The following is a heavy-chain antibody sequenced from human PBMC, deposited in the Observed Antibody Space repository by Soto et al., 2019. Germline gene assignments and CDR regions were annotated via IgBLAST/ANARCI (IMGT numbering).Heavy chain of an antibody. D-gene: IGHD2-15*01. CDR2: IIPIFGTA. CDR1: GGTFSSYA. V-gene: IGHV1-69*01. CDR3: ARPDIVVVVAAEGRRNYGMDV. J-gene: IGHJ6*02. Sequence: QVQLVQSGAEVKKPGSSVKVSCKASGGTFSSYAISWVRQAPGQGLEWMGGIIPIFGTANYAQKFQGRVTITADESTSTAYMELSSLRSEDTAVYYCARPDIVVVVAAEGRRNYGMDVWGQGTTVTVSS.